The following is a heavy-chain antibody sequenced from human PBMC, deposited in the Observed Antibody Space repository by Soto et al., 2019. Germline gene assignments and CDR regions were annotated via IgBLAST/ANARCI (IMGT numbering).Heavy chain of an antibody. CDR2: ISYDGSNK. D-gene: IGHD1-1*01. CDR3: AKDPRSPPPGGNRPYYYGMDV. J-gene: IGHJ6*02. Sequence: QVQLVESGGGVVQPGRSLRLSCAASGFTFSSYGMHWVRQAPGKGLEWVAVISYDGSNKYYADSVKGRFTISRDNSKNTLYLQMNSLSAEDTAVYYCAKDPRSPPPGGNRPYYYGMDVWGQGTTVTVSS. CDR1: GFTFSSYG. V-gene: IGHV3-30*18.